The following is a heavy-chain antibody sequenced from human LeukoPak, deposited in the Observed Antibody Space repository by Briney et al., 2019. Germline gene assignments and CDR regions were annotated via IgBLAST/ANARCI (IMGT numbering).Heavy chain of an antibody. CDR2: IYYSGST. Sequence: SETLSLTCTVSGGSISSYYWSWIRQPPGKGLEWIGYIYYSGSTNYNPSLKSRVTISVDTSKNQFSLKLTSLTAADTAVYHCARDLLTGVLDSWGQGTLVTVSS. J-gene: IGHJ4*02. V-gene: IGHV4-59*01. D-gene: IGHD3-9*01. CDR1: GGSISSYY. CDR3: ARDLLTGVLDS.